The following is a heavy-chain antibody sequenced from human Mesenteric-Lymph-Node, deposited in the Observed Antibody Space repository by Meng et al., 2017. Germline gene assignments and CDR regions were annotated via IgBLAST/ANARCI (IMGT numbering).Heavy chain of an antibody. Sequence: GESLKISCAASGFTFSDYYMNWVRQAPGKGLEWVSSISSSSTIYYADSVKGRFTISRDNAKNTLYLQMNSLRAEDTGMYFCAREFGDYVLPIDSWGQGTLVTVSS. CDR1: GFTFSDYY. CDR3: AREFGDYVLPIDS. V-gene: IGHV3-69-1*01. J-gene: IGHJ4*02. CDR2: ISSSSTI. D-gene: IGHD4-17*01.